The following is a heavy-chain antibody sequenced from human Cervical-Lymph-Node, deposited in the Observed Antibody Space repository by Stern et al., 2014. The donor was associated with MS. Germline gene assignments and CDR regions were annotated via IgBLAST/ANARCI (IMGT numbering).Heavy chain of an antibody. Sequence: VQLVESGGGVVQPGRSLRLSCSPSGFAFSTYGMHCVRQAPGKGLEWVALISFDGAKTDYADSVKGRFTISRDNPKNTLYLQMKSLRGEDTAVYYCARGSDWYPLDYWGQGTLVTVSS. D-gene: IGHD6-19*01. CDR1: GFAFSTYG. V-gene: IGHV3-30*03. CDR3: ARGSDWYPLDY. J-gene: IGHJ4*02. CDR2: ISFDGAKT.